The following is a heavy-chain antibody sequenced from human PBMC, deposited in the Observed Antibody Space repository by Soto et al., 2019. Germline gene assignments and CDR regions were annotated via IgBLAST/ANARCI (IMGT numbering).Heavy chain of an antibody. CDR1: GGTFSSSA. J-gene: IGHJ6*02. D-gene: IGHD4-4*01. V-gene: IGHV1-69*12. Sequence: QVQLVQSGAEMKEPGSSVKVSCKTSGGTFSSSAIRWLRQAPGQGLEWMGGIIPLFRTPDYAQKFQGRVTIAADESTSTAYMELSSLRSEDTAVYYCARDNDRLQLGGNYYYILDVWGQGTTLTVSS. CDR3: ARDNDRLQLGGNYYYILDV. CDR2: IIPLFRTP.